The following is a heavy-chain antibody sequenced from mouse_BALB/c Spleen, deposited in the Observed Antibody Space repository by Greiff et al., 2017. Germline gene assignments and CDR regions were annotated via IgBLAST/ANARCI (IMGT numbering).Heavy chain of an antibody. D-gene: IGHD2-2*01. CDR2: ISSGSSTI. CDR3: ARRGVTSHYYAMDY. J-gene: IGHJ4*01. CDR1: GFTFSSFG. V-gene: IGHV5-17*02. Sequence: DVMLVESGGGLVQPGGSRKLSCAASGFTFSSFGMHWVRQAPEKGLEWVAYISSGSSTIYYADTVKGRFTISRDNPKNTLFLQMTSLRSEDTAMYYCARRGVTSHYYAMDYWGQGTSVTVSS.